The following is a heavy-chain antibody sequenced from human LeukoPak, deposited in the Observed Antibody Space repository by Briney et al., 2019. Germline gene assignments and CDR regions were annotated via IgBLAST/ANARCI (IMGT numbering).Heavy chain of an antibody. D-gene: IGHD2-15*01. V-gene: IGHV4-31*03. CDR3: ARGYCSGGSCYNAFDI. J-gene: IGHJ3*02. CDR2: IYYSGST. CDR1: VCSISSGGYY. Sequence: SQTLSLTCTVSVCSISSGGYYWSWIRQHPGKGLEWIGYIYYSGSTYYNPSLKSRVTISVDTSKNQFSLKLSSVAAAGTAMYYCARGYCSGGSCYNAFDIWGQGTMVTVSS.